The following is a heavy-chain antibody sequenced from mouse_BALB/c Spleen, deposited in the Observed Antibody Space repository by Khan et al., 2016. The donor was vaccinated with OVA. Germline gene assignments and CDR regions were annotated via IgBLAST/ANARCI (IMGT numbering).Heavy chain of an antibody. D-gene: IGHD2-2*01. J-gene: IGHJ3*01. CDR3: AIIFYGYDWFAY. CDR1: GSASTNYG. CDR2: IWSDGNT. Sequence: QVQLKESGPGLVAPSQSLSITCTVSGSASTNYGVSWARQTPGKGLEWLGVIWSDGNTNYHSSLKSRLTITRDNSTSPVLLTLNSLQTDGTATYNCAIIFYGYDWFAYWGQGTLVTVSA. V-gene: IGHV2-3*01.